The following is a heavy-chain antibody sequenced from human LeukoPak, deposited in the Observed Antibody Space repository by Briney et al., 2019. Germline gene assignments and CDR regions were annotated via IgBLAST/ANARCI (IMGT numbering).Heavy chain of an antibody. CDR2: FHTAGDT. CDR1: GFTFSNYD. V-gene: IGHV3-13*01. CDR3: ARGSCGTSSCSERVRGLDV. J-gene: IGHJ6*02. D-gene: IGHD3-22*01. Sequence: GGSLGLSCVASGFTFSNYDMHWVRQGTGNGLEWVSAFHTAGDTHYAGSVKGRFTVSRDNAENSFYLQMNSLRAGDTAVYFCARGSCGTSSCSERVRGLDVWGPGITVTVSS.